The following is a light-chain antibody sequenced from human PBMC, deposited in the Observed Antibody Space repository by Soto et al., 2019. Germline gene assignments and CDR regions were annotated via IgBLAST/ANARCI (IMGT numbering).Light chain of an antibody. CDR2: DVS. Sequence: QSVLTQPASVSGSPGQSITISCTGTSSDVGTYSYVSWYQQHPGKAPKLMIYDVSNRPSVVSNRFSGSKSGNTASLTISGLQAEDEADYYCSSYTSSSTLVVFGGGTKLTVL. J-gene: IGLJ2*01. V-gene: IGLV2-14*03. CDR1: SSDVGTYSY. CDR3: SSYTSSSTLVV.